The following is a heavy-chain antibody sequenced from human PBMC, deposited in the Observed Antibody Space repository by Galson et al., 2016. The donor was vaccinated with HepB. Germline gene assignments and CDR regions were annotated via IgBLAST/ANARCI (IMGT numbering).Heavy chain of an antibody. V-gene: IGHV3-53*01. D-gene: IGHD3-10*01. CDR2: IYDGGST. J-gene: IGHJ6*02. CDR3: ARGSRRFGKTYGMDV. CDR1: GFTVSTNY. Sequence: SLRLSCAASGFTVSTNYMSWVRQAPGKGLEWVSVIYDGGSTYYADSVKGRFTFSRDNSKNTLHLQMNSLRAEDTAVYYCARGSRRFGKTYGMDVWGQGTTVTVSS.